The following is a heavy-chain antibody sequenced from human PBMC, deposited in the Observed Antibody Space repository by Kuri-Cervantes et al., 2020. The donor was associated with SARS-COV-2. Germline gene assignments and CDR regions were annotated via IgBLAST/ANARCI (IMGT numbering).Heavy chain of an antibody. CDR1: GSTFSDYY. D-gene: IGHD1-7*01. CDR2: ISGCGGST. V-gene: IGHV3-23*01. J-gene: IGHJ6*03. Sequence: RLLRISCAASGSTFSDYYMTWIRQAPGKGLEWVSAISGCGGSTYYADSVKGRFTISRDNSKNTLYLQMNSLRAEDTAVYYCAKDGITWDYYYMDVWGKGTTVTVSS. CDR3: AKDGITWDYYYMDV.